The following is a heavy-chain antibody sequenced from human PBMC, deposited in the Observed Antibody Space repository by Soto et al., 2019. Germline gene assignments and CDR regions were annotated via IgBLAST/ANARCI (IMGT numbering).Heavy chain of an antibody. D-gene: IGHD3-10*01. CDR1: GYTLTELS. V-gene: IGHV1-24*01. CDR2: FDPEDGET. J-gene: IGHJ6*02. Sequence: ASVKVSCKVSGYTLTELSMHWVRQAPGKGLEWMGGFDPEDGETIYSQKFQGRVTITEDTSASTAYMELSSLRSEDTAVYYCAREGLLWFGELSYYSMDVWGQGTTVPVSS. CDR3: AREGLLWFGELSYYSMDV.